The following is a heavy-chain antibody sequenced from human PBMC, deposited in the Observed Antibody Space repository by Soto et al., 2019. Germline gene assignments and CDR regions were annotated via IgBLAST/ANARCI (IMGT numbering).Heavy chain of an antibody. J-gene: IGHJ4*02. CDR1: GFIFSNYG. CDR3: AITSVADASFDY. Sequence: PGGSLRLSCAGSGFIFSNYGMHWVRQAPGKGLEWVAFISYDGGETFYAGSVKGRFTISRDNSKSTVFLHMNSLKKEDTAVYYCAITSVADASFDYWGQGTLVTVSS. V-gene: IGHV3-30*03. CDR2: ISYDGGET. D-gene: IGHD5-12*01.